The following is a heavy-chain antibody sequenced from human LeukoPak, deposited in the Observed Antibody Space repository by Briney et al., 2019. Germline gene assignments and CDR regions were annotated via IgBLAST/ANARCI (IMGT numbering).Heavy chain of an antibody. CDR2: ISGSGSTI. CDR3: VRDVSVETAQDAWVDAFDI. J-gene: IGHJ3*02. CDR1: GFTFSDYY. V-gene: IGHV3-11*01. D-gene: IGHD2-21*02. Sequence: GGSLRLSCAASGFTFSDYYMSWIRQAPGKGLEWVSYISGSGSTIYYADSVKGRFTISRDNAKNSLYLQMNSLRAEDAAVYYCVRDVSVETAQDAWVDAFDIWGQGTMVTVSS.